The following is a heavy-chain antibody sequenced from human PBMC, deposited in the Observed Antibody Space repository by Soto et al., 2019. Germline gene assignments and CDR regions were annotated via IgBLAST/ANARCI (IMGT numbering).Heavy chain of an antibody. Sequence: GGSLRLSCVASGFTFRSSSMNWVRQAPGKGLEWVSSISGTSDYIDYADSVKGRFTVSRDNVKNSLYLQMDSLRAEDTAVYYCAREPSYYGSGSYYYFVLWGQGT. J-gene: IGHJ4*02. CDR2: ISGTSDYI. D-gene: IGHD3-10*01. V-gene: IGHV3-21*01. CDR1: GFTFRSSS. CDR3: AREPSYYGSGSYYYFVL.